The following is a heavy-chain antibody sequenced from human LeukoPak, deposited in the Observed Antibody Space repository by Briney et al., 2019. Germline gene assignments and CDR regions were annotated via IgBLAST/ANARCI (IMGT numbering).Heavy chain of an antibody. CDR1: GGTFSSYA. CDR2: IIPIFGTA. J-gene: IGHJ6*03. D-gene: IGHD2-2*01. V-gene: IGHV1-69*05. Sequence: SVKVSCKASGGTFSSYAISWVRQAPGQGLEWMGGIIPIFGTANYAQKFQGRVTITTDESTSTAYMELSSLRSEDTAVYYCGRSLRLDCSSTSCRNYYYMDVWGKGTTVTVSS. CDR3: GRSLRLDCSSTSCRNYYYMDV.